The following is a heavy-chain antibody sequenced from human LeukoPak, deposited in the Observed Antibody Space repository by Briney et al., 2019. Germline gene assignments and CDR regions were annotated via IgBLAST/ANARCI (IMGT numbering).Heavy chain of an antibody. D-gene: IGHD2-2*01. CDR3: ARSNIVVVPAASSHYYFDY. V-gene: IGHV3-53*01. CDR1: GFTVSSNY. J-gene: IGHJ4*02. Sequence: GGSLRLSCAASGFTVSSNYMSWVRQAPGKGLEWVSVIYSGGSTYYADSVKGRFTISRDNSKNTLYLQMNGLRAEDTAVYYCARSNIVVVPAASSHYYFDYWGQGTLVTVSS. CDR2: IYSGGST.